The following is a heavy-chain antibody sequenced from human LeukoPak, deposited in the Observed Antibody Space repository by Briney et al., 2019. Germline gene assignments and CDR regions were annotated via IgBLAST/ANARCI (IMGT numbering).Heavy chain of an antibody. CDR2: IRSKTYGGTG. CDR1: GFTFGDYA. V-gene: IGHV3-49*03. D-gene: IGHD1-26*01. J-gene: IGHJ4*02. Sequence: GGSLRPSCTASGFTFGDYAMNWFRQAPGKGLEWVGFIRSKTYGGTGEYAASVKGRFTISRDDSKRIAHLQMNSLKTEDTAVYYCTRSESGTYKGGFDFWGQGTLVTVSS. CDR3: TRSESGTYKGGFDF.